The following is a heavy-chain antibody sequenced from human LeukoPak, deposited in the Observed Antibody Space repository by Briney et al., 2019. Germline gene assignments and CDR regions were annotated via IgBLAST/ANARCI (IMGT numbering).Heavy chain of an antibody. V-gene: IGHV4-34*01. CDR1: GESFSGFY. D-gene: IGHD6-13*01. CDR3: ARGLGSSWYGFGY. J-gene: IGHJ4*02. Sequence: SETLSLTCAVYGESFSGFYWSWIRQPPGKGLEWLGEINHSGYTNHNVFLKSRVTLSVDTSKNQVSLRLSSVTAADTAMYYCARGLGSSWYGFGYWGLGTLVTVSS. CDR2: INHSGYT.